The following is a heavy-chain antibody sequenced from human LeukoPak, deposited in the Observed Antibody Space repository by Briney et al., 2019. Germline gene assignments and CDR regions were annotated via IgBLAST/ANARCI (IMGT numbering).Heavy chain of an antibody. Sequence: GGSLRLSCAASGFTFSSYAMHWVRQAPGKGLEWVAVISYDAGNKYYADSVKGRFTISRDNSKNTLYLQMNSLRAEDTAVYYCAGGPYYDSSGYLPNYYGMDVWGQGTTVTVSS. J-gene: IGHJ6*02. D-gene: IGHD3-22*01. V-gene: IGHV3-30*04. CDR3: AGGPYYDSSGYLPNYYGMDV. CDR1: GFTFSSYA. CDR2: ISYDAGNK.